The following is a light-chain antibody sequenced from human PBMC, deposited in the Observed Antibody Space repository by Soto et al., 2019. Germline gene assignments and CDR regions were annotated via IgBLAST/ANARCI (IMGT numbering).Light chain of an antibody. CDR1: QNLLHSNGRNY. Sequence: EIVMTQSPLSLPVTPGEPASISCRSSQNLLHSNGRNYLDWYLQKPGQSPQLLIYLGSNRASGVPDRFSGSGSGTDFTLKISRTEAEDVGVYYCMQVLQTPPTFGQGTNLEIK. CDR2: LGS. CDR3: MQVLQTPPT. V-gene: IGKV2-28*01. J-gene: IGKJ2*01.